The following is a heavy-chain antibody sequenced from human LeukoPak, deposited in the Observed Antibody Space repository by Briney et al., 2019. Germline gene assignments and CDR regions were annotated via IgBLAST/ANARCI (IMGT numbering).Heavy chain of an antibody. Sequence: SETLSLTCTVSGGSISSGGYYWSWIRQHPGKGLEWIGYIYYSGSTYYNPSFKSRVTISVDTSKNQFSLKLSSVTAADTAVYYCARGGSYLAFDYWGQGTLVTVSS. CDR3: ARGGSYLAFDY. V-gene: IGHV4-31*03. CDR2: IYYSGST. J-gene: IGHJ4*02. D-gene: IGHD3-16*02. CDR1: GGSISSGGYY.